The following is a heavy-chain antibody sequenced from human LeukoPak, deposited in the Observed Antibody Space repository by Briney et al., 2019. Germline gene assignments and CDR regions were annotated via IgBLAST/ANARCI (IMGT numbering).Heavy chain of an antibody. CDR1: GGSISSGGYY. CDR2: IYYSGST. J-gene: IGHJ5*02. V-gene: IGHV4-31*03. CDR3: ARAPGLSIAAAGSGWFDP. D-gene: IGHD6-13*01. Sequence: TLSLTCTVSGGSISSGGYYWSWIRQHPGKGLEWIGYIYYSGSTYYNPSLKSRVTISVDTSKNQFSLKLSSVTAADTAVYYCARAPGLSIAAAGSGWFDPWGQGTLVTVSS.